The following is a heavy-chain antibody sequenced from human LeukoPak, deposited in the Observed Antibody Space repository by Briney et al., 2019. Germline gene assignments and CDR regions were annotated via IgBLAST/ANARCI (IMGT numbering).Heavy chain of an antibody. V-gene: IGHV3-7*03. CDR1: GFTFGKYW. Sequence: GGSLRLSCVASGFTFGKYWMSWVRQAPGKGLEWVANIKLDGSEKNYADSVKGRFTISRDNTKNSLYLQMNSLRAEDTAVFYCARDQYDTWSRRGNFDSWGQGTLVIVSS. CDR2: IKLDGSEK. D-gene: IGHD3-3*01. J-gene: IGHJ4*02. CDR3: ARDQYDTWSRRGNFDS.